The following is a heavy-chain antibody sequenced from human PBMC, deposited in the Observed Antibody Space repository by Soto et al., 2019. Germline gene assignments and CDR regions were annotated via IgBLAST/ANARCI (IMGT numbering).Heavy chain of an antibody. Sequence: QVQLVQSGAEVKKPGASVKVSCKASGYTFTSYDINWVRQATGQGLEWMGWMNPTSGNTGYAQKFQGRVTMTRNTSISTAYMELSSLRSEDTAVYYCARGVEQWLSIWAHPTRGMDVWGQGTTVTVSS. CDR1: GYTFTSYD. D-gene: IGHD6-19*01. CDR3: ARGVEQWLSIWAHPTRGMDV. J-gene: IGHJ6*02. V-gene: IGHV1-8*01. CDR2: MNPTSGNT.